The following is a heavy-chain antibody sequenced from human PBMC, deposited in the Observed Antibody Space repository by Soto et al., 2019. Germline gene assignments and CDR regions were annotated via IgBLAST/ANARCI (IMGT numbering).Heavy chain of an antibody. CDR2: ISGSGGST. D-gene: IGHD3-22*01. CDR1: GFTFSSYA. V-gene: IGHV3-23*01. CDR3: AANRGYNYYYGMDV. Sequence: EVQLLESGGGLVQPEGSLRLSCAASGFTFSSYAMSWVRQAPGKGLEWVSAISGSGGSTYYADSVKGRFTISRDNSKNTLYLQMNSLRAEDTAVYYCAANRGYNYYYGMDVWGQGTTVTVSS. J-gene: IGHJ6*02.